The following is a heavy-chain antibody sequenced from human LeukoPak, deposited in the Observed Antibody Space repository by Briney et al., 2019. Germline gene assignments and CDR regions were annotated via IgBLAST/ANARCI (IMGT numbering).Heavy chain of an antibody. D-gene: IGHD3-16*01. CDR3: AGRRVLDASFDY. J-gene: IGHJ4*02. CDR2: IYSGDNT. CDR1: GFTVSNNY. Sequence: PGGSLRLSCAASGFTVSNNYMSWVRQAPGKWLEWVPVIYSGDNTYYVESVKGRFTISRDNSKNTLFLQMNRLRAEDTAVYYCAGRRVLDASFDYWGQGTLVTVSS. V-gene: IGHV3-66*02.